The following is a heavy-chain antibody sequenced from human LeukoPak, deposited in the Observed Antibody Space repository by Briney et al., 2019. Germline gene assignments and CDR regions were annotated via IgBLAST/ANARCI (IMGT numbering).Heavy chain of an antibody. CDR1: GGTFSSYA. CDR2: IIPILGIA. CDR3: ARDVDTAMPMDY. D-gene: IGHD5-18*01. Sequence: SVKVSCKASGGTFSSYAISWVRQAPGQGLEWMGRIIPILGIANYAQKFQGRAAITADKSTSTAYMELSSLRSEDTAVYYCARDVDTAMPMDYWGQGTLVTVSS. J-gene: IGHJ4*02. V-gene: IGHV1-69*04.